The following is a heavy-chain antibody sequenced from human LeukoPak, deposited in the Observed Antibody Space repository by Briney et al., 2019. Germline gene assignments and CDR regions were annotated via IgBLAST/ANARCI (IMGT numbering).Heavy chain of an antibody. CDR1: GYTFTGYY. CDR2: INPNSGGT. CDR3: ARTISGSYPYDAFDI. J-gene: IGHJ3*02. V-gene: IGHV1-2*02. Sequence: EASVKVSCKASGYTFTGYYMHWVRQAPGQGLEWMGWINPNSGGTNYAQKFQGRVTMTRDTSISTAYMELSSLRSEDTAVYYCARTISGSYPYDAFDIWGQGTMVTVSS. D-gene: IGHD1-26*01.